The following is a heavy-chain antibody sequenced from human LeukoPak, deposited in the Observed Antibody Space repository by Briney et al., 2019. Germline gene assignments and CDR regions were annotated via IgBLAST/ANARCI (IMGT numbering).Heavy chain of an antibody. V-gene: IGHV1-69*17. J-gene: IGHJ4*02. CDR2: IIPIFNIV. CDR1: GGTFSSNA. Sequence: SVKVSCKVSGGTFSSNAISWVRQAPGQGLDWMGGIIPIFNIVNYAQKFQGRVTITADKSTSTAYMELISLRFEDTAVYYCTRGRLIGAPDERYYLDYWGQGTLVTVSS. D-gene: IGHD2-2*01. CDR3: TRGRLIGAPDERYYLDY.